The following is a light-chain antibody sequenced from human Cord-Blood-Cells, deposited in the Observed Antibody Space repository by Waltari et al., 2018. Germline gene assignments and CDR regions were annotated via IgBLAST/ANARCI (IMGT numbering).Light chain of an antibody. V-gene: IGLV1-44*01. J-gene: IGLJ1*01. CDR1: SSNIGSNA. CDR3: AAWDDSLNGPNYV. CDR2: NHN. Sequence: QSVLTQPHPASGTPGQRDTISSSGSSSNIGSNAVTWYQQLPGTAPTLHIYNHNQRPSGVPVRFSVSKSGTSASLAISGLQSEDEADYYCAAWDDSLNGPNYVFGTGTKVTVL.